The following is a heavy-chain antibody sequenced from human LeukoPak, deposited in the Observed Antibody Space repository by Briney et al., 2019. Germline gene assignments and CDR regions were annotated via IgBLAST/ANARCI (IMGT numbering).Heavy chain of an antibody. J-gene: IGHJ5*02. V-gene: IGHV4-39*01. CDR1: GGSISSSSYY. CDR2: IYYSGST. D-gene: IGHD2-2*01. CDR3: ARPRVVPAAIGWFDP. Sequence: SGTLSLTCTVSGGSISSSSYYWGWIRQPPGKGLEWIGSIYYSGSTYYNPSLKSRVTISVDTSKNQFSLKLSSVTAADTAVYYCARPRVVPAAIGWFDPWGQGTLVTVSS.